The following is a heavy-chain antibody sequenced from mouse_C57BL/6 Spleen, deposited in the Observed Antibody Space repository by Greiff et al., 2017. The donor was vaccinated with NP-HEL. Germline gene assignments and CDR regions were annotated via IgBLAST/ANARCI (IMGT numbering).Heavy chain of an antibody. V-gene: IGHV1-61*01. D-gene: IGHD2-1*01. CDR3: ARGYGNYEGGYFDY. Sequence: QVQLQQPGAELVRPGSSVKLSCKASGYTFTSYWMDWVKQRPGQGLEWIGNIYPSDSETHYNQKFKDKATLTVDKSSSTAYMQLSSLTSEDSAVYYCARGYGNYEGGYFDYWGQGTTLTVSS. J-gene: IGHJ2*01. CDR1: GYTFTSYW. CDR2: IYPSDSET.